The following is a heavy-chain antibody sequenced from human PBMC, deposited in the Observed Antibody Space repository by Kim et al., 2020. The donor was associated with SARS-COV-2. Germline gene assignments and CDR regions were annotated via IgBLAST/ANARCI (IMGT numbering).Heavy chain of an antibody. V-gene: IGHV4-34*01. CDR2: GST. J-gene: IGHJ5*02. Sequence: GSTNYSPSLMRRVTISVDTSKNQFSLELSSVTAADTAVYYCASYNWFDPWGQGTLVTVSS. CDR3: ASYNWFDP.